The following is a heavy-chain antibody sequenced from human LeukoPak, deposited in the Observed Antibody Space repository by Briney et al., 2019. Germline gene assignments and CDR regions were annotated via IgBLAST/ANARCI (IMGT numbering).Heavy chain of an antibody. CDR3: AATASNWFDP. CDR1: GGSISSYY. V-gene: IGHV4-59*06. Sequence: PSETLSLTCTVSGGSISSYYWTWIRQPPGKGLEWIGYIYYSGNTYYNPSLKSRVTISVDTSKNQFSLKLSSVTAADTAVYYCAATASNWFDPWDQGTLVTVSS. CDR2: IYYSGNT. J-gene: IGHJ5*02. D-gene: IGHD5-18*01.